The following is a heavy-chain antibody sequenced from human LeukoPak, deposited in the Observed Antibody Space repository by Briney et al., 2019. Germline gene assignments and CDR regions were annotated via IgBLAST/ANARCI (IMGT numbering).Heavy chain of an antibody. Sequence: ASVKVSCKASGYSFTRYDISWVRQTPGQGLEWMGWIRTYSGNTNYAQRLHGRVTMTTDTSTTTAYMELRNLRSDDTAVYYCARDAYNSRYFDYWGQGTLVTVS. CDR3: ARDAYNSRYFDY. V-gene: IGHV1-18*01. CDR1: GYSFTRYD. J-gene: IGHJ4*02. D-gene: IGHD5-24*01. CDR2: IRTYSGNT.